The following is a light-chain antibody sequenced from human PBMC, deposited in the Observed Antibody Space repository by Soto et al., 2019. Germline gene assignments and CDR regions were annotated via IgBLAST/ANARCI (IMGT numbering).Light chain of an antibody. J-gene: IGLJ3*02. CDR2: SDD. CDR1: NSNIGRYS. V-gene: IGLV1-44*01. Sequence: QSVLTQPPSLSGTPGQRVTISCSGSNSNIGRYSVNWYQHFPGTAPKILIYSDDEPPSGVPDRFSGSKSGTSASLASSGHQSEDEAENYCAAWDDNLNRPLFGGGTKLTVL. CDR3: AAWDDNLNRPL.